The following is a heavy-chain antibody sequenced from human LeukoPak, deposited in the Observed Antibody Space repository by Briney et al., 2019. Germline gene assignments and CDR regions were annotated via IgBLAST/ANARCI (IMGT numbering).Heavy chain of an antibody. CDR1: GFTFSSYW. V-gene: IGHV3-7*01. CDR2: IKQDGSEK. D-gene: IGHD2-15*01. CDR3: ARELVVVAEGWFDP. J-gene: IGHJ5*02. Sequence: GGSLRLSCAASGFTFSSYWMSWVRQAPGEGLEWMANIKQDGSEKYYVDSVKGRFTISRDNAKNSLYLQMNSLRAEDTAVYYCARELVVVAEGWFDPWGQGTLVTVSS.